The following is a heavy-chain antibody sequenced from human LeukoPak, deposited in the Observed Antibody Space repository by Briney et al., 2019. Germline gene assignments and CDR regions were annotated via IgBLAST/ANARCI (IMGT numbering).Heavy chain of an antibody. CDR2: IRSKANSYAT. J-gene: IGHJ6*04. Sequence: GGSLRLSCAASGFTFSGSAMHWVRQASGKGLEWIGRIRSKANSYATAYAASVKGRFTISRDDSKNTAYLQMNSLKTDDTAVYYCTRQPPYGDYPYYYYGMDVWGKGTTVTVSS. CDR3: TRQPPYGDYPYYYYGMDV. CDR1: GFTFSGSA. D-gene: IGHD4-17*01. V-gene: IGHV3-73*01.